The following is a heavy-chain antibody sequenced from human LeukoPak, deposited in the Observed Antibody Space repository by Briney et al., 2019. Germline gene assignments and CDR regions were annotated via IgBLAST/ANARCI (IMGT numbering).Heavy chain of an antibody. V-gene: IGHV1-2*02. D-gene: IGHD4-17*01. CDR2: INPNSGGT. CDR3: ARDLGDAYAFDI. Sequence: ASVKVSFKASGYTFTGYYMHWVRQAPGQGLEWMGWINPNSGGTNYAQKFQGRVTMTRDTSISTAYMELSRLRSDDTAVYYCARDLGDAYAFDIWGQGTMVTVSS. J-gene: IGHJ3*02. CDR1: GYTFTGYY.